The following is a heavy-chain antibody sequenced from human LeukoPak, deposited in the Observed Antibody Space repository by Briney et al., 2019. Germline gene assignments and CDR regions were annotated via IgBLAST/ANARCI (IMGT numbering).Heavy chain of an antibody. J-gene: IGHJ4*02. CDR1: GGSLSTTPSY. CDR2: NYYGESA. Sequence: SETLSLTCTVSGGSLSTTPSYWGWIRQTPGEGLEWIGNNYYGESAFYNPSLKSRVTISVDTSKNQFSLRLSSVTAADSAVYYCTRDCTNGVCSDFWGQGTLVTVSS. V-gene: IGHV4-39*02. CDR3: TRDCTNGVCSDF. D-gene: IGHD2-8*01.